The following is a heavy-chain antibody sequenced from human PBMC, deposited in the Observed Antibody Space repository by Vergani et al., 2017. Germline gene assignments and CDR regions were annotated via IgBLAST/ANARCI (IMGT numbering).Heavy chain of an antibody. J-gene: IGHJ6*02. CDR2: VDPDDGEK. D-gene: IGHD4-17*01. V-gene: IGHV1-69-2*01. Sequence: EVQLVQSGAEVKKPGATMQIPCKVSGYTFTDHYMHWVKQAPGKGLEWMGLVDPDDGEKIYEAKFKGRVIMAADTSTDTAHWELSSLRSEDTAVYYCATPQTVTTGGMEVWGQGTTVIVSS. CDR1: GYTFTDHY. CDR3: ATPQTVTTGGMEV.